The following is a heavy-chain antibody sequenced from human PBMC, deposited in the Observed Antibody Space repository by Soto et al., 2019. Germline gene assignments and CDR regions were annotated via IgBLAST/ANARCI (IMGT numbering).Heavy chain of an antibody. Sequence: QVQLQQWGAGLLKPSETLSLTCAVNGGSFSGYYWSWIRQPPGRGLEWIGEINHSGRTNLNPSLKSGVNTSVETSKNHFSLRLSSVTAADTAVYYCARGPRCINTACSNDYYHFGLDVWGQGTTVTVSS. CDR3: ARGPRCINTACSNDYYHFGLDV. D-gene: IGHD2-2*01. V-gene: IGHV4-34*01. J-gene: IGHJ6*02. CDR1: GGSFSGYY. CDR2: INHSGRT.